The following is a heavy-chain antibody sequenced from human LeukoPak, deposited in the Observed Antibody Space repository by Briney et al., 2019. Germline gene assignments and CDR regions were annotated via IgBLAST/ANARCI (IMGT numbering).Heavy chain of an antibody. CDR1: TFTFTNYA. CDR2: ISGSGSIT. Sequence: SGGSLRLSCTASTFTFTNYAMNWVRQAPGKGLEWVSTISGSGSITFYADSVKGRFTISRDDSNTLYPQMNSLRAEDTAVYYCARDSKWLSQLGGAFDIWGQGTMVTVSS. CDR3: ARDSKWLSQLGGAFDI. V-gene: IGHV3-23*01. J-gene: IGHJ3*02. D-gene: IGHD3-22*01.